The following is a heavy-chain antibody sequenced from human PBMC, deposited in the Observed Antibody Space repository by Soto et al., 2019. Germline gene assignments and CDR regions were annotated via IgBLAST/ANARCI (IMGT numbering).Heavy chain of an antibody. J-gene: IGHJ4*02. CDR1: GFTFSSYA. Sequence: VGSLRLSCAASGFTFSSYAMHWVRQAPGKGLEWVAVISYDGSNKYYADSVKGRFTISRDNSKNTLYLQMNSLRAEDTAVYYCARSLAARPPQVAYFDYWGQGTLVTVSS. D-gene: IGHD6-6*01. V-gene: IGHV3-30-3*01. CDR3: ARSLAARPPQVAYFDY. CDR2: ISYDGSNK.